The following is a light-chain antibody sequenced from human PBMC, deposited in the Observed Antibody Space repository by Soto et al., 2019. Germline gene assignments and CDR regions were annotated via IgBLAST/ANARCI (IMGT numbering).Light chain of an antibody. CDR2: GAS. V-gene: IGKV3-20*01. J-gene: IGKJ1*01. CDR3: QQYGSSPVT. CDR1: QTVSTNY. Sequence: EIVLTQSPGTLSLSPGERATLSCRASQTVSTNYLAWYQQRPGQAPRLLIYGASSRATGVPDRFSGSGSGTEFILTINRLEPEDFAVYHCQQYGSSPVTFGQGTKVEIK.